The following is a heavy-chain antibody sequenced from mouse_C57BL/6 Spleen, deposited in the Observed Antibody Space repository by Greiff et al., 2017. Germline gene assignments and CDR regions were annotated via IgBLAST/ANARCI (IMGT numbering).Heavy chain of an antibody. CDR2: IDPSDSYT. J-gene: IGHJ4*01. D-gene: IGHD1-1*01. V-gene: IGHV1-69*01. Sequence: QVQLQQPGAELVMPGASVKLSCKASGYTFTSYWMHWVKQRPGQGLEWIGEIDPSDSYTNYNQKFKGKSTLTVDKSSSTAYMQLSSLTSEDSAVYYCARLSHYYGSSYAMDYWGQGTSVTVSS. CDR3: ARLSHYYGSSYAMDY. CDR1: GYTFTSYW.